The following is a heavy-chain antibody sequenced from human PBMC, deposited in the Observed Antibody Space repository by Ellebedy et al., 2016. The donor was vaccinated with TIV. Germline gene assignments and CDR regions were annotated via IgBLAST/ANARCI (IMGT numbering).Heavy chain of an antibody. CDR2: ISGYNGNT. V-gene: IGHV1-18*01. J-gene: IGHJ3*02. CDR3: ARDLLWFGESYDAFDI. CDR1: GYTFTSYG. D-gene: IGHD3-10*01. Sequence: ASVKVSCXASGYTFTSYGISWVRQAPGQGLEWMGWISGYNGNTNYAQKLQGRVTMTTDTSTSTAYMELRSLRSDDTAVYYCARDLLWFGESYDAFDIWGQGTMVTVSS.